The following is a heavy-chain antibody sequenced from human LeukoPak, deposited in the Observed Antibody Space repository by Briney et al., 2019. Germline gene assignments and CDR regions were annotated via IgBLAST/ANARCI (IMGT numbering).Heavy chain of an antibody. J-gene: IGHJ1*01. CDR1: GDSITSYY. D-gene: IGHD2-8*01. CDR3: ARGVRDFQH. CDR2: IYYTGST. Sequence: KPSETLSLTCSVSGDSITSYYWIWIRQSPGKGLEWIGHIYYTGSTNYNPSLRSRVSIFVDRSKNHFSLNLSSVTAADTAVYYCARGVRDFQHWGQGTLVTVSS. V-gene: IGHV4-59*08.